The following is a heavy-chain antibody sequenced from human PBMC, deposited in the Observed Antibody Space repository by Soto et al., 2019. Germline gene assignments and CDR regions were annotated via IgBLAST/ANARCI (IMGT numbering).Heavy chain of an antibody. Sequence: QVQLVQSGAEVKKPGSSVKVSCKASGGTFSSYAISWVRQAPGQGLEGMGGIIPIFGTAKYAQKFQGRVTITADESTSKAYMELSSVRSEDTAVYYCARDLDCSSTSWLSWFDPWGQGTLVTVSS. D-gene: IGHD2-2*01. V-gene: IGHV1-69*01. J-gene: IGHJ5*02. CDR2: IIPIFGTA. CDR1: GGTFSSYA. CDR3: ARDLDCSSTSWLSWFDP.